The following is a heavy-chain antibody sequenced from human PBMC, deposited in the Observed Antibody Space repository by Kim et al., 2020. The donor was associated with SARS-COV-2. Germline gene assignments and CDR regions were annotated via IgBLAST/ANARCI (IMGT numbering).Heavy chain of an antibody. J-gene: IGHJ4*02. Sequence: GGSLRLSCVVSGLTFSSYAMNWVRQAPGKGLEWVSGISGSGGSTDYADSVKGRFNISRDNSKNTLYLQMNSLRAEDTAVYYCAKSLVLTYYYDSSGYFDYWGQGTLVTVSS. CDR1: GLTFSSYA. CDR3: AKSLVLTYYYDSSGYFDY. D-gene: IGHD3-22*01. CDR2: ISGSGGST. V-gene: IGHV3-23*01.